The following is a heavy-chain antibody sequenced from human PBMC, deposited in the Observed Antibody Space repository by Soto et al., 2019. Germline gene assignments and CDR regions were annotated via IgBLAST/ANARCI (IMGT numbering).Heavy chain of an antibody. D-gene: IGHD3-9*01. J-gene: IGHJ5*02. V-gene: IGHV1-8*01. Sequence: QVQLVQSGAEVKKPGASVKVSCKASGYTFTSYDINWVRQATGQGLEWMGWMNPNSGNTGYAQKFPGRVTMTRNTSISTAYLELSRLRSEDTAVYYCARGRAYYDILTAFNWFDPWGQGTLVTVSS. CDR3: ARGRAYYDILTAFNWFDP. CDR2: MNPNSGNT. CDR1: GYTFTSYD.